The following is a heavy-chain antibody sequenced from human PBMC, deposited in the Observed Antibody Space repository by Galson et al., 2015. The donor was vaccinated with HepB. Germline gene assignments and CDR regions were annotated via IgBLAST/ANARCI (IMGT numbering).Heavy chain of an antibody. CDR2: ISYDGSNK. V-gene: IGHV3-30*04. J-gene: IGHJ4*02. CDR1: GGTFSSYA. D-gene: IGHD3-22*01. Sequence: SCKASGGTFSSYAMHWVRQAPGKGLEWVAVISYDGSNKYYADSVKGRFTISRDNSKNTLYLQMNSLRAEDTAVYYCARDLTMIVVAPRYWGQGTLVIVSS. CDR3: ARDLTMIVVAPRY.